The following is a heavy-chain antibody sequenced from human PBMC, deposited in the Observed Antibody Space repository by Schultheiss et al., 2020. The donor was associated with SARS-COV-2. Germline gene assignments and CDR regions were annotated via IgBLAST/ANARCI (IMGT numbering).Heavy chain of an antibody. CDR1: GFTFSSYA. CDR2: ISYDGRNK. Sequence: GGSLRLSCAASGFTFSSYAMHWVRQAPGKGLEWVAVISYDGRNKYYADSVKGRFTISRDNSKNTLYLQMNSLRAEDTAVYYCARDVKAWYSSGWYSLGVYGMDVWGQGTTVTVSS. CDR3: ARDVKAWYSSGWYSLGVYGMDV. D-gene: IGHD6-19*01. J-gene: IGHJ6*02. V-gene: IGHV3-30*04.